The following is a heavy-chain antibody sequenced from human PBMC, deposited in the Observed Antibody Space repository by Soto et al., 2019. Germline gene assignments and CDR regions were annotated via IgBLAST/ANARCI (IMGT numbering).Heavy chain of an antibody. D-gene: IGHD3-22*01. CDR3: ARDRRLYYYDSSGSTPLDAFDI. Sequence: ASVKVSCKASGYTFTGYYMHCVRQAPGQGLEWMGWINPNSGGTNYAQKFQGRVTMTRDTSISTAYMELSRLRSDDTAVYYCARDRRLYYYDSSGSTPLDAFDIWGQGTMVTV. CDR1: GYTFTGYY. CDR2: INPNSGGT. J-gene: IGHJ3*02. V-gene: IGHV1-2*02.